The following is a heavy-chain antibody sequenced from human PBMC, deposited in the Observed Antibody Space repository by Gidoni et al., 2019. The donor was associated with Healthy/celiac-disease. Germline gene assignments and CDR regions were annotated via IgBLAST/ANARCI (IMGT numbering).Heavy chain of an antibody. Sequence: EVQLVESGGGLVKLGGSLRLPCAASGFTFSNAWMDWVRQAPGKGRGWVGRIKSKTDGGTTDYAAPVKGRFTISRDDSKNTLYLQMNSLKTEDTAVYYCTTESYQLLVSPFDYWGQGTLVTVSS. V-gene: IGHV3-15*07. D-gene: IGHD2-2*01. CDR2: IKSKTDGGTT. CDR3: TTESYQLLVSPFDY. J-gene: IGHJ4*02. CDR1: GFTFSNAW.